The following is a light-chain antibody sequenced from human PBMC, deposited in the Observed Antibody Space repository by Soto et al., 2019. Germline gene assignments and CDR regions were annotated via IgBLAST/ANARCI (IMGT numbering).Light chain of an antibody. CDR2: EAT. Sequence: QSALTQPASVSGSPGQSITISCTGSIIDVGSYNLVSWYQHHPGKVPKVIIYEATKRPSGVSSRFSGSKSPNAASLTISGPQAEDEADYYCCSDAGNSRTFGSGTKVTV. V-gene: IGLV2-23*01. J-gene: IGLJ1*01. CDR3: CSDAGNSRT. CDR1: IIDVGSYNL.